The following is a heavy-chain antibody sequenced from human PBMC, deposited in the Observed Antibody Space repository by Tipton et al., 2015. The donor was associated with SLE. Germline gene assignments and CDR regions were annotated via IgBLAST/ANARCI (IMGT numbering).Heavy chain of an antibody. CDR1: GGSFSGYY. CDR2: INHSGST. V-gene: IGHV4-34*01. Sequence: LVKPTETLSLTCAVYGGSFSGYYWSWIRQPPGKGLEWIGEINHSGSTNYNPSLKSRVTISVDTSKNQFSLKLSSVTAADTAVYYCARGRMDVWGQGTTVTVSS. J-gene: IGHJ6*02. CDR3: ARGRMDV.